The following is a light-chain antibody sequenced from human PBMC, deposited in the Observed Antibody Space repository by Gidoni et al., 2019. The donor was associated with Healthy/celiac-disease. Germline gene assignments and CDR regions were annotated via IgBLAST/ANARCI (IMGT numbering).Light chain of an antibody. Sequence: AIQLTQPPSSLPASVGDRVTTTCRASKGISSALAWYQQKPGKAPKLLIYDASSLESGVPSRFSGSGAGTDFTITISSLQPEDFATYYCQQFNSYPLTFGGXTKVEIK. CDR3: QQFNSYPLT. J-gene: IGKJ4*01. CDR1: KGISSA. CDR2: DAS. V-gene: IGKV1-13*02.